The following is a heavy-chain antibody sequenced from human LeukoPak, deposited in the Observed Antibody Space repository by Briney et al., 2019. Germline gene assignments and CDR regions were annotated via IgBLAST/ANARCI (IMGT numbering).Heavy chain of an antibody. CDR2: ISDTGKN. J-gene: IGHJ5*02. V-gene: IGHV4-59*01. CDR3: ATGYYEPFAT. CDR1: GASLSSYY. D-gene: IGHD1-26*01. Sequence: SGTLSLTCSVSGASLSSYYWDWLRQSPGKGLEWIGYISDTGKNDAHPSLKSRVSISLDMSKKQFSLRLRSVTAADSAVYYCATGYYEPFATWGPGILVTVS.